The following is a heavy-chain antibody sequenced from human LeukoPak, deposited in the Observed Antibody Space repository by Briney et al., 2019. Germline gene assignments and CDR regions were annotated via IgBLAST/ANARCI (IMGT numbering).Heavy chain of an antibody. CDR1: GGSISSYY. J-gene: IGHJ6*02. CDR3: ARDWSLDCSGGSCYLMDV. D-gene: IGHD2-15*01. CDR2: IYTSGST. Sequence: SETLSLTCTGSGGSISSYYGSWIRQPAGKGLQWIVRIYTSGSTNYNPSLKSRVTMSVDTSKNQFSLKLSSVTAADTAVYYCARDWSLDCSGGSCYLMDVWGQGTTVTVSS. V-gene: IGHV4-4*07.